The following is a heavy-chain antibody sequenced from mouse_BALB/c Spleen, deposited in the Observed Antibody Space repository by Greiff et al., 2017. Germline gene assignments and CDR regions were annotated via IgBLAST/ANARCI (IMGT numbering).Heavy chain of an antibody. Sequence: VQLKESGAELVRPGSSVKISCKASGYAFSSYWMNWVKQRPGQGLEWIGQIYPGDGDTNYNGKFKGKATLTADKSSSTAYMQLSSLTSEDSAVYFCARKDNYLYAMDYWGQGTSVTVSS. J-gene: IGHJ4*01. CDR1: GYAFSSYW. V-gene: IGHV1-80*01. CDR3: ARKDNYLYAMDY. D-gene: IGHD1-3*01. CDR2: IYPGDGDT.